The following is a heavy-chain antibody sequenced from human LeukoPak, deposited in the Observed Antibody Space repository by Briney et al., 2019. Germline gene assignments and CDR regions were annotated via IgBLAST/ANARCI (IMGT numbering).Heavy chain of an antibody. CDR2: IYSGGST. Sequence: PGGSLRLSCAASGFTVSSNYMSWVRQAPGKGLEWVSVIYSGGSTYYADSVKGRFTISRDNAKNSLYLQMNSLRAEDTAVYYCARGGSSGYPDYWGQGTLVTVSS. V-gene: IGHV3-66*01. CDR1: GFTVSSNY. J-gene: IGHJ4*02. CDR3: ARGGSSGYPDY. D-gene: IGHD3-22*01.